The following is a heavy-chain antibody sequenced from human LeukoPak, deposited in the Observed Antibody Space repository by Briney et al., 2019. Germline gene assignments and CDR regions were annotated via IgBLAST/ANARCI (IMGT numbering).Heavy chain of an antibody. D-gene: IGHD1-26*01. CDR3: VRVGPVGATREDYYYGMDV. CDR1: GGSISSGDYY. CDR2: IYYSGST. J-gene: IGHJ6*02. Sequence: SETLSLTCTVSGGSISSGDYYWSWIRQHQGKGLEWIVYIYYSGSTYYNPYLKSRVTISVDTSKNQFSLKLSSVTAADTAVYYCVRVGPVGATREDYYYGMDVWGQGTTLTVSS. V-gene: IGHV4-31*03.